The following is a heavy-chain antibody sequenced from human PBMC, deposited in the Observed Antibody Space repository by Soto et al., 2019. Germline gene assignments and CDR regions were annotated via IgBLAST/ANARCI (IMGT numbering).Heavy chain of an antibody. D-gene: IGHD6-6*01. J-gene: IGHJ6*02. CDR1: GYSFTSYW. Sequence: GESLKISCTGSGYSFTSYWIGWVRQMPGKGLEWMGIIYPGDSDTRYSPSFQGQVTISADKSISTAYLQWSSLKASDTAMYYCARQVGSQLVRHYYYYGMDVWGQGTTVNVSS. CDR3: ARQVGSQLVRHYYYYGMDV. V-gene: IGHV5-51*01. CDR2: IYPGDSDT.